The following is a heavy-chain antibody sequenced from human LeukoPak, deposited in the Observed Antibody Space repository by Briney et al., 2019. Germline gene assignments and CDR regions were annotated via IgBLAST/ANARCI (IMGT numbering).Heavy chain of an antibody. D-gene: IGHD3-3*01. V-gene: IGHV3-53*01. CDR3: ATGGRSGVALEQ. J-gene: IGHJ4*02. CDR1: GFIASSNY. Sequence: PGGSLRLTCVVSGFIASSNYMSWVRQAPGKGLEWISLIYSGGSTYYADSVMGRFTISRDSSKTTLFLQMNSLRAEDTDVYYCATGGRSGVALEQWGQGTLVTVSS. CDR2: IYSGGST.